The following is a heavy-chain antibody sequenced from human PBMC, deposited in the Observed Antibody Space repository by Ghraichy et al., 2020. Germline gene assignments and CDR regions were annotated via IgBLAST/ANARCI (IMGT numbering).Heavy chain of an antibody. D-gene: IGHD3-22*01. Sequence: SGPTLVKPTQTLTLTCTFSGFSLSTSGMRVNWVRQTPGKALEWLARIDWDDEKFYSTSLKTRLTISKDTSKNQVVLTMTNMDPVDTATYSCARMLDDSSGLFEYWGQGTLVTVSS. J-gene: IGHJ4*02. CDR1: GFSLSTSGMR. CDR2: IDWDDEK. V-gene: IGHV2-70*04. CDR3: ARMLDDSSGLFEY.